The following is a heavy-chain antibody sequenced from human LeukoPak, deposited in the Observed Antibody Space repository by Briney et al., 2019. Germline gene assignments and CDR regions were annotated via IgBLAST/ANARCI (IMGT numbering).Heavy chain of an antibody. J-gene: IGHJ4*02. CDR3: VRGDLSGTKSPFDY. CDR1: GYIFTGYF. D-gene: IGHD6-25*01. CDR2: INPNSGDT. Sequence: ASVRVSCKASGYIFTGYFMNWVRQAPGQGLEWMGWINPNSGDTNYAQKFQGRVAMTTDTSLSTAYMELSRLTSDDTAVYYCVRGDLSGTKSPFDYWGQGPLVTVSS. V-gene: IGHV1-2*02.